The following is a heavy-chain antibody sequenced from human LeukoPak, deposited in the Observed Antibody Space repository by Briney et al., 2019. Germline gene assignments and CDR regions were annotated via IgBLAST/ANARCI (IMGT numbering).Heavy chain of an antibody. J-gene: IGHJ4*02. Sequence: GESLKISCKASGYRFTSYWIGWVRQMPGKGLEWMGIIYPGDSETRYSPSFRGQVTISADKSISTAYLQWSSLKASDTAMYYCASLDRDGYNEGVDYWGQGTLVTVSS. CDR2: IYPGDSET. CDR3: ASLDRDGYNEGVDY. CDR1: GYRFTSYW. V-gene: IGHV5-51*01. D-gene: IGHD5-24*01.